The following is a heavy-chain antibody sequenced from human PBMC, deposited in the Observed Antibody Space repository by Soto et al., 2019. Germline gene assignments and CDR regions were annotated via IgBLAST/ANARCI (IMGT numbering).Heavy chain of an antibody. V-gene: IGHV3-23*01. CDR2: ISGSGGST. J-gene: IGHJ4*02. D-gene: IGHD3-9*01. CDR3: ASGPGPTNYYDILTGPQGILDY. CDR1: GFTFSSYA. Sequence: GESLKISCAASGFTFSSYAMSWVRQAPGKGLEWVSAISGSGGSTYYADSVKGRFTISRDSSKNTLYLQMNSLRDEDTAVYYCASGPGPTNYYDILTGPQGILDYWGQGTPVTVPS.